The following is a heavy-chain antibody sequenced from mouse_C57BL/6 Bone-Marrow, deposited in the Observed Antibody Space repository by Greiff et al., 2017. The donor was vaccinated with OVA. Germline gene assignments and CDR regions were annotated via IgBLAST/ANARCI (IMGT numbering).Heavy chain of an antibody. V-gene: IGHV1-18*01. J-gene: IGHJ4*01. Sequence: EVQLQQSGPELVKPGASVKIPCKASGYTFTDYNMDWVKQSHGKSLEWIGDINPNNGGTIYNQKFKGKGPSTVDNSSSTAYMELRSLTSEDTAVYYCAREGGAMDYWGQGTSVTVSS. CDR2: INPNNGGT. CDR3: AREGGAMDY. CDR1: GYTFTDYN.